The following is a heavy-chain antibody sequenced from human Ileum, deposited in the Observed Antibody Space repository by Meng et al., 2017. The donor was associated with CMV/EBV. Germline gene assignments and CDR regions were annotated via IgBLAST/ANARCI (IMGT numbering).Heavy chain of an antibody. J-gene: IGHJ6*02. V-gene: IGHV3-7*01. Sequence: GESLKISCVASGITLSSQCMRWVRQAPGKGLEWVANIDEDGGEEYYVDSVKGRFTISRDNAKSSLYLQMHSLRAEDTAVYYCARRDCYGITCYWDYYGMGVWGQGTTVTVSS. D-gene: IGHD2-21*01. CDR2: IDEDGGEE. CDR1: GITLSSQC. CDR3: ARRDCYGITCYWDYYGMGV.